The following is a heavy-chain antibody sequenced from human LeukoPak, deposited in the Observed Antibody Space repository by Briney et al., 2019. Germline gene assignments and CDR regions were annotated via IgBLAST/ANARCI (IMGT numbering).Heavy chain of an antibody. CDR2: IYYSGST. D-gene: IGHD6-19*01. J-gene: IGHJ4*02. CDR1: GGSISSYY. CDR3: ARRGSDWGQFDY. V-gene: IGHV4-59*08. Sequence: SETLSLTCPVSGGSISSYYWSWIRQPPGKGLEWIGYIYYSGSTNYNPSLKSRVTISVDTSKNQCSLKLSSVTAADTAVYYCARRGSDWGQFDYWGQGTLVTVSS.